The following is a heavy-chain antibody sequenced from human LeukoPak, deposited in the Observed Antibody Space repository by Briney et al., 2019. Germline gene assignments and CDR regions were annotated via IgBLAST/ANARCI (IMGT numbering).Heavy chain of an antibody. V-gene: IGHV3-33*01. CDR3: ARNLMVYAIPYYYYGMDV. Sequence: GRSLRLSCAASGLTFSSYGMHWVRQAPGKGLEWVAVIWYDGSNKYYADSVKGRFTISRDNSKNTLYLQMNSLRAEDTAVYYCARNLMVYAIPYYYYGMDVWGQGTTVTVFS. CDR1: GLTFSSYG. D-gene: IGHD2-8*01. CDR2: IWYDGSNK. J-gene: IGHJ6*02.